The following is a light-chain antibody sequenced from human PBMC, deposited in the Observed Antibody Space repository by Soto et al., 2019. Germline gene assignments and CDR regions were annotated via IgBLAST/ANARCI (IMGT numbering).Light chain of an antibody. V-gene: IGKV3-11*01. CDR3: LQRSDWRT. CDR1: DGLGRA. CDR2: DPS. Sequence: IVLTQSPVSLSLSPGETATLSRSPSDGLGRALAWFQQSPGQAPRPLIYDPSNRATGIPARFSGSGSGTDLTLTISRLEPEDFAVYYCLQRSDWRTFGRGTKVDIK. J-gene: IGKJ1*01.